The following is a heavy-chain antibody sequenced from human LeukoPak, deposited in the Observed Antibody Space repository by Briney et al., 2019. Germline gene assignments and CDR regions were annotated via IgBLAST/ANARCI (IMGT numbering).Heavy chain of an antibody. V-gene: IGHV3-53*01. CDR1: GFTVSSNY. Sequence: GGSLRPSCAASGFTVSSNYMSWVRQAPGKGLEWVSVIYSGGSTYYADSVKGRFTISRDNSKNTLYLQMNSLRAEDTAVYYCATGLYSGSYSGFDYWGQGTLVTVSS. CDR3: ATGLYSGSYSGFDY. CDR2: IYSGGST. J-gene: IGHJ4*02. D-gene: IGHD1-26*01.